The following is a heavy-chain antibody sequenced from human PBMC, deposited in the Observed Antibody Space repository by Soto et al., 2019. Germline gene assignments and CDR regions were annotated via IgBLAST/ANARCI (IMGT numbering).Heavy chain of an antibody. Sequence: RSLRLSFAASGFTFSTHNMNWVRQAPGKGLEWVSFISSSSTYIYYADSVKGRFTISRDNARNSLYLQMSSLRAGDTAVYFCARDEYGSGRPSHDYWGQGTLVTVSS. D-gene: IGHD3-10*01. V-gene: IGHV3-21*01. J-gene: IGHJ4*02. CDR3: ARDEYGSGRPSHDY. CDR1: GFTFSTHN. CDR2: ISSSSTYI.